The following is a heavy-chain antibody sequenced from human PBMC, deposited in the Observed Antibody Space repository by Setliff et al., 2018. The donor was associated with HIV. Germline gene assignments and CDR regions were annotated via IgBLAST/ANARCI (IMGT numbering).Heavy chain of an antibody. V-gene: IGHV3-30*02. CDR2: IRYDGDNK. Sequence: LRLSCAASGFTFSGYGMYWVRQAPGKGLEWVAFIRYDGDNKYYADSVKGRFTISRDNSKNTLYLQMNSLRAKDAAVYYCAKAFGYCSGGSCPVLMDVWGKGTAVTVSS. CDR3: AKAFGYCSGGSCPVLMDV. J-gene: IGHJ6*03. D-gene: IGHD2-15*01. CDR1: GFTFSGYG.